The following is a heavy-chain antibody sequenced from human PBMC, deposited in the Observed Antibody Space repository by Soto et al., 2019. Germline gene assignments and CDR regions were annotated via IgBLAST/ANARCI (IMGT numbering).Heavy chain of an antibody. CDR3: ANGGYSNYYCYGMDV. CDR2: IDPSDSYT. V-gene: IGHV5-10-1*01. D-gene: IGHD4-4*01. Sequence: PGESLKISCKGSGYSFTSYWISWVRQMPGKGLEWMGRIDPSDSYTNYSPSFQGHVTISADKSISTAYLQCSSMKASDTAMYYCANGGYSNYYCYGMDVWGQGTTVTVSS. CDR1: GYSFTSYW. J-gene: IGHJ6*02.